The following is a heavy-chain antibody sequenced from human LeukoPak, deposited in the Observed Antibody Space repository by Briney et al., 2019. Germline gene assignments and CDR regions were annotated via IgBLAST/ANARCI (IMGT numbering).Heavy chain of an antibody. V-gene: IGHV1-2*02. Sequence: ASVKVSCTASGYTFTGYYMHWVRQAPGQGLEWMGWINPNSGGTNYAQKFQGRVTMTRDTSISTAYMELSSLRSDDTAVYYCARKFLGSRGYYFDYWGQGTLVTVSS. D-gene: IGHD3-10*01. CDR2: INPNSGGT. CDR1: GYTFTGYY. CDR3: ARKFLGSRGYYFDY. J-gene: IGHJ4*02.